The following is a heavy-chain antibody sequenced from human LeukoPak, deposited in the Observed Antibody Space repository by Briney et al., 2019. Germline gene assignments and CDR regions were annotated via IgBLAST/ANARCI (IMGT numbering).Heavy chain of an antibody. CDR3: AKRGVVIRVILVGFHKEAYYFDS. Sequence: GGSLRLSCAVSGIALSNYGMSWVRQAPGKGLEWVAGITGSGGSTSYADPVKGRFTISRDNPKNTLYLEMNSLRAEDTAVYFCAKRGVVIRVILVGFHKEAYYFDSWGQGALVTVSS. D-gene: IGHD3-22*01. CDR1: GIALSNYG. CDR2: ITGSGGST. V-gene: IGHV3-23*01. J-gene: IGHJ4*02.